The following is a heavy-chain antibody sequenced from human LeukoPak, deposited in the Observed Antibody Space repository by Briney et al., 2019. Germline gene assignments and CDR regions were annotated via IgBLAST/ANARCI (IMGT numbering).Heavy chain of an antibody. Sequence: GGSLRLSCAASGFTFSSYAMHWVRQAPGKGLEYVSAISSNGGSTYYANSVKGRFTMSRDNSKNTLYLRMGSLRAEDMAVYYCARAAYYYGSGSPPGSFYYYYMDVWGKGTTVTVSS. CDR2: ISSNGGST. CDR3: ARAAYYYGSGSPPGSFYYYYMDV. CDR1: GFTFSSYA. D-gene: IGHD3-10*01. J-gene: IGHJ6*03. V-gene: IGHV3-64*01.